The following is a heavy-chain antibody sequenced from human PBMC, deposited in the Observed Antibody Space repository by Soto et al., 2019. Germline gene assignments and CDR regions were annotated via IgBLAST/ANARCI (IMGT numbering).Heavy chain of an antibody. CDR2: IYGVGTT. Sequence: EVQLVESGGGLVQPGGSLRLSCTASGFTVSSSYMSWVRQAPGKGLEWVSMIYGVGTTYYQDSVKGRFTISRHNSYNTLYLQMNSLRADDTAMYYCARDMVDPTVVPGDVLRACDIWGHGTMVTVSS. D-gene: IGHD2-2*01. CDR1: GFTVSSSY. V-gene: IGHV3-53*04. CDR3: ARDMVDPTVVPGDVLRACDI. J-gene: IGHJ3*02.